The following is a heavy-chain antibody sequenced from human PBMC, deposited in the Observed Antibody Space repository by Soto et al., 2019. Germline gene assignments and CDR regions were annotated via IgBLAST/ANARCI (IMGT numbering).Heavy chain of an antibody. D-gene: IGHD4-17*01. CDR3: AHAGDYDLLTFDH. CDR2: SYWDDDK. Sequence: QITLKESGPTLVRPAQTLTLTCDFSGFSLSTYDMGVAWIRQPPGKALEWLALSYWDDDKRYSPSLKDRLAISKDTSSNQVVLTITNMDPGDTATYFCAHAGDYDLLTFDHWGPGTLVTVSS. J-gene: IGHJ4*02. V-gene: IGHV2-5*02. CDR1: GFSLSTYDMG.